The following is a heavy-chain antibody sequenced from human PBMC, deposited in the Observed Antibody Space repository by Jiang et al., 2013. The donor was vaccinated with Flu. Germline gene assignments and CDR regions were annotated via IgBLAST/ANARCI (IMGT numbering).Heavy chain of an antibody. J-gene: IGHJ4*02. D-gene: IGHD3-16*01. CDR2: IYYSGST. CDR3: ARDLGRLGGDDYVWGSYGY. V-gene: IGHV4-59*01. CDR1: GGSISSYY. Sequence: TCTVSGGSISSYYWSWIRQPPGKGLEWIGYIYYSGSTNYNPSLKSRVTISVDTSKNQFSLKLSSVTAADTAVYYCARDLGRLGGDDYVWGSYGYWGQGTLVTVSS.